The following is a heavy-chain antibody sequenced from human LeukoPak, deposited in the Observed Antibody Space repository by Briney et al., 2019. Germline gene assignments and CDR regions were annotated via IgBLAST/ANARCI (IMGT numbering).Heavy chain of an antibody. CDR3: TRVLGGGSSGQ. CDR2: IYYSGST. CDR1: GGSISSSSYY. J-gene: IGHJ4*02. Sequence: PSETLSLTCTVSGGSISSSSYYWGWIRQPPGKGLEWIGSIYYSGSTYYNTSLKSRVSISVDTSKNHFSLKLRSVTATDTAVYYCTRVLGGGSSGQWGQGTLVTVSS. V-gene: IGHV4-39*02. D-gene: IGHD6-19*01.